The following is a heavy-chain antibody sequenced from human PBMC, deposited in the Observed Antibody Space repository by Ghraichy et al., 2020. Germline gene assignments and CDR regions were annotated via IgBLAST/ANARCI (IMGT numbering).Heavy chain of an antibody. Sequence: ASVKVSCKASGYTFTGYYMHWVRQAPGQGLEWMGWINPNSGGTNYAQKFQGRVTMTRDTSISTAYMELSRLRSDDTAVYYCARSARQVYYYYYGMDVWGQGTTVTVSS. CDR1: GYTFTGYY. V-gene: IGHV1-2*02. CDR2: INPNSGGT. J-gene: IGHJ6*02. D-gene: IGHD6-6*01. CDR3: ARSARQVYYYYYGMDV.